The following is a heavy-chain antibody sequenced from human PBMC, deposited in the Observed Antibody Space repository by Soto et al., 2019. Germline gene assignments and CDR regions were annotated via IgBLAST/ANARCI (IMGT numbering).Heavy chain of an antibody. CDR2: INGNSGAT. J-gene: IGHJ4*02. Sequence: ASVKVSCKASGYTFTDYYMHWVRRAPGQGLEWMGWINGNSGATRYSQRFQGRVTLTRDTSISTAYMELSSLRSDDTAVYYCARDSAAAAGLSFDSWGQGTLVTVSS. V-gene: IGHV1-2*02. D-gene: IGHD6-13*01. CDR3: ARDSAAAAGLSFDS. CDR1: GYTFTDYY.